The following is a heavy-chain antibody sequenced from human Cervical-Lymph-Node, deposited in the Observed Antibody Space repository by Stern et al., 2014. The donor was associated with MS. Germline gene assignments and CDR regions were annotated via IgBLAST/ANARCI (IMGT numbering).Heavy chain of an antibody. V-gene: IGHV3-11*05. J-gene: IGHJ4*02. D-gene: IGHD1-1*01. CDR1: GFTVSDHY. CDR2: ISSGGTFI. CDR3: ASHGKTLALPFFDH. Sequence: VQLVESGGGLAKPGGSLRLSCAASGFTVSDHYMSWIRQAPGKGLEWVSYISSGGTFIKYADSVKGRFTISRDNVQNSLSLQMNNLRVEDSAIYYCASHGKTLALPFFDHWGQGTPVAVSS.